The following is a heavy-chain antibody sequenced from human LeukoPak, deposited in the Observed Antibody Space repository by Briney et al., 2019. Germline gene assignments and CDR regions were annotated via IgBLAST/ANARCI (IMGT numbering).Heavy chain of an antibody. CDR3: ARDYPDEWLTHNWFDP. CDR1: GYTFTSYG. J-gene: IGHJ5*02. V-gene: IGHV1-18*01. CDR2: VSAYNGNT. Sequence: GASVKVPCKASGYTFTSYGISWVRQAPGQGLEWMGWVSAYNGNTNYAQKLQGRVTMTTDTSTGTAYMELRSLRSDDTAVYYCARDYPDEWLTHNWFDPWGQGTLVTVSS. D-gene: IGHD3-3*01.